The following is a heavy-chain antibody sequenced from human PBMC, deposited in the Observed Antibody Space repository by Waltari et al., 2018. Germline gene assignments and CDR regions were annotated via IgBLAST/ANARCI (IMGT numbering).Heavy chain of an antibody. J-gene: IGHJ4*02. V-gene: IGHV1-58*02. D-gene: IGHD4-17*01. CDR1: GFTFTRSA. CDR3: AADLEGDYAVGFDY. Sequence: QIKLVQCGPEVKKPGTSVQVSCRPSGFTFTRSAMPWVRPPRGQRLEWIGWIVVGSGNTNDEQKFQERVTITSDMSTSTAYMELSSLRSEDTAVYYCAADLEGDYAVGFDYWGQGTLVTVSS. CDR2: IVVGSGNT.